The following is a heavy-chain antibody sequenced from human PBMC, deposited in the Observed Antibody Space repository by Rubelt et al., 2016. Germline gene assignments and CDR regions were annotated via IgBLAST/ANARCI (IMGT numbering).Heavy chain of an antibody. CDR3: ARVSGRNYYYYGMDV. CDR2: IYHSGST. D-gene: IGHD1-26*01. Sequence: KGLEWIGEIYHSGSTNYNPSLKSRVTISVDTSKNQFSLKLSSVTAADTAVYYCARVSGRNYYYYGMDVWGQGTTVTVSS. V-gene: IGHV4-4*02. J-gene: IGHJ6*02.